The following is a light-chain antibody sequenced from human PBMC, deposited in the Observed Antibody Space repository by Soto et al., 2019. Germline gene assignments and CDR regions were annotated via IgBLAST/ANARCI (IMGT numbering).Light chain of an antibody. J-gene: IGLJ3*02. CDR1: SGHSSYI. CDR3: ETWASNTRV. Sequence: QPVLTQSSSASASLGSSVKLTCTLSSGHSSYIIAWHQQQPGKAPRYLMKLESSGSYNKGSGVPDRFSGSSSGADRYLTISNLQFEDEADYYCETWASNTRVFGGGTKVTVL. V-gene: IGLV4-60*02. CDR2: LESSGSY.